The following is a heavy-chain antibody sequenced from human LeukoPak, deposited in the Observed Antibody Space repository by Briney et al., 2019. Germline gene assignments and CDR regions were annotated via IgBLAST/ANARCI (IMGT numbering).Heavy chain of an antibody. V-gene: IGHV3-23*01. D-gene: IGHD3-10*02. CDR3: ARGTMFPYYSDY. J-gene: IGHJ4*02. CDR1: GFTFSSYE. CDR2: ISGSGGST. Sequence: SLRLSCAASGFTFSSYEMNWVRQAPGKGLEWVSAISGSGGSTYYADSVKGRFTISRDNSKNTLYLQMNSLRAEDTAVYYCARGTMFPYYSDYWGQGTLVTVSS.